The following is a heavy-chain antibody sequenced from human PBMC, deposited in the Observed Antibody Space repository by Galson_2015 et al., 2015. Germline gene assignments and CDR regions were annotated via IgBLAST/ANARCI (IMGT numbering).Heavy chain of an antibody. CDR2: IYYSGST. Sequence: TLSLTCTVSGGSISSYYWSWIRQPPGKGLAWIGYIYYSGSTNYNPSLKSRVTISVDTSKNQFSLKLSSVTAADTAVYCCARTGYYDSSAYYYYWYFDLWGRGTLVTVSS. V-gene: IGHV4-59*01. J-gene: IGHJ2*01. D-gene: IGHD3-22*01. CDR1: GGSISSYY. CDR3: ARTGYYDSSAYYYYWYFDL.